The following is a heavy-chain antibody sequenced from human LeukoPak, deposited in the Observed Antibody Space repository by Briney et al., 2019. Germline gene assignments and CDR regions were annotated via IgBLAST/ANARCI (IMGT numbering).Heavy chain of an antibody. CDR2: ISYDEDNK. Sequence: GGSLRLSCAASGFTFSAFALHWVRQAPGKWLEWVALISYDEDNKYYADSLKGRFTISRENSKNTMYLKMSSLRAEDTAVYFCARGFRSDFWSAYYADYWGQGTLVTVSS. CDR1: GFTFSAFA. CDR3: ARGFRSDFWSAYYADY. J-gene: IGHJ4*02. V-gene: IGHV3-30*15. D-gene: IGHD3-3*01.